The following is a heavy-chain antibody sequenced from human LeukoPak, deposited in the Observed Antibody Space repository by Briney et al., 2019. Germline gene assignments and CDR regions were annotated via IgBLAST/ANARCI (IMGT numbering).Heavy chain of an antibody. J-gene: IGHJ4*02. CDR3: ARHTSYGGNSALGF. V-gene: IGHV4-59*08. CDR1: GGSISPNY. Sequence: ASETLSLTCPVSGGSISPNYWSWIRQPPGKGLEWIGYIHYSGTTNYNPSLKSRVTISVDTSRNQFSLKLSSVAAADTAVYYCARHTSYGGNSALGFWGQGTLVTVSS. D-gene: IGHD4-17*01. CDR2: IHYSGTT.